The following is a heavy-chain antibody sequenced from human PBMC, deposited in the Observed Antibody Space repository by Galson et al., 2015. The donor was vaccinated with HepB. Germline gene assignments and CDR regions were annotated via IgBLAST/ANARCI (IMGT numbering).Heavy chain of an antibody. Sequence: QSGAEVKKPGESLRISCEASGYSFTSYWISWLRQMPGKGLEWMGRIDPSDSYTNYSPSFQGHVTISVDKSINTAYLQWSSLEASDTVIYYCARGTGRWEVLPYFGSWGHGTLVTVSS. CDR1: GYSFTSYW. J-gene: IGHJ4*01. V-gene: IGHV5-10-1*01. D-gene: IGHD3/OR15-3a*01. CDR3: ARGTGRWEVLPYFGS. CDR2: IDPSDSYT.